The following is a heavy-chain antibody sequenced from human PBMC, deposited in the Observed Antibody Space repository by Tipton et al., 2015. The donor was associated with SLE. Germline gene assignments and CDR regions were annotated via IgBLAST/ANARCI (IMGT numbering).Heavy chain of an antibody. Sequence: SLRLSCAASGFTFSSYAMSWVRQAPGKGLEWVSAISGSGGSTYYADSVKGRFTISRDNSKNTLYLQMNSLRAEDTAVYYCAKGAHYVWGSYPSYYYMDVWGKGTTVTVSS. V-gene: IGHV3-23*01. CDR3: AKGAHYVWGSYPSYYYMDV. J-gene: IGHJ6*03. CDR1: GFTFSSYA. D-gene: IGHD3-16*02. CDR2: ISGSGGST.